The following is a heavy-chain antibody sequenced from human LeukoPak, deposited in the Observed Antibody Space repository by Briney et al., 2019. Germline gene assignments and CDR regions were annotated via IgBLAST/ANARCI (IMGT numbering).Heavy chain of an antibody. CDR3: TTEVTYYDFWGGSDAFDI. J-gene: IGHJ3*02. CDR2: IKSKTDGGTT. V-gene: IGHV3-15*07. Sequence: GGSLRLSCAASGFTFSNAWMNWVRQAPGKGLEWVGRIKSKTDGGTTDYAAPVKGRFTISRDDSKNTLYLQMNSLKTEDTAVYYCTTEVTYYDFWGGSDAFDIWGQGTMVTVSS. D-gene: IGHD3-3*01. CDR1: GFTFSNAW.